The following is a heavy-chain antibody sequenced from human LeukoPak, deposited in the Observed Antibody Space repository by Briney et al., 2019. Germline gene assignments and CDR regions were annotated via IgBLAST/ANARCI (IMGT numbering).Heavy chain of an antibody. V-gene: IGHV4-4*07. CDR3: ARGGKKWIGQRWLDP. CDR1: GGSISSYY. CDR2: TYTSGST. J-gene: IGHJ5*02. D-gene: IGHD3-10*01. Sequence: SETLSLTCTVSGGSISSYYWSWIRQPAGKGLEWIGRTYTSGSTNYNPSLKSRVTMSVDTSKNQFSLKLSSVTAADTAVYYCARGGKKWIGQRWLDPWGQGTLVTVSS.